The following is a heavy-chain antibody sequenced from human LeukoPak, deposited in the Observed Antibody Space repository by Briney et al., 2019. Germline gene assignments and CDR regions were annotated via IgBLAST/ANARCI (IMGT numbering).Heavy chain of an antibody. J-gene: IGHJ6*03. D-gene: IGHD5-24*01. V-gene: IGHV1-8*01. CDR1: GYTFTSYD. Sequence: RWASVKVSCTASGYTFTSYDINWVRQATGQGLEWMGWMNPNSGNTGYAQKFQGRVTMTRNTSISTAYMELSSLRSEDTAVYYCARGDGYANYYYYYMDVWGKGTTVTVSS. CDR3: ARGDGYANYYYYYMDV. CDR2: MNPNSGNT.